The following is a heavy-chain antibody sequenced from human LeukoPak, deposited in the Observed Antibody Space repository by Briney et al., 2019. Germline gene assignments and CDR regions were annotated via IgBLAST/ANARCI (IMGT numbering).Heavy chain of an antibody. CDR2: MNPNSGNT. Sequence: ASVKVSCKASGYTFTSYDINWVRQATGQGLEWMGWMNPNSGNTGYAQKLQGRVTMTRNTSISTAYMELSSLRSEDTAVYYWARGGGRVLRYFDWLLRGNWFDPWGQGTLVTVSS. J-gene: IGHJ5*02. V-gene: IGHV1-8*01. D-gene: IGHD3-9*01. CDR1: GYTFTSYD. CDR3: ARGGGRVLRYFDWLLRGNWFDP.